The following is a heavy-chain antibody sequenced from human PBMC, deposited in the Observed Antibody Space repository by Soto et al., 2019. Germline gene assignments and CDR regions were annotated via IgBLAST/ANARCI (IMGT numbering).Heavy chain of an antibody. Sequence: GGSLILSCAASGFTFSSYAMSWVRQAPGKWLEWVSTISGSGGSTYYADSVKCLFTISRDNYKNTLYLEMNSLRAEDTAIYYCAKDMVTLVRGVDYYYYGMDVWGQGSAVSVSS. CDR1: GFTFSSYA. D-gene: IGHD3-10*01. CDR2: ISGSGGST. V-gene: IGHV3-23*01. J-gene: IGHJ6*02. CDR3: AKDMVTLVRGVDYYYYGMDV.